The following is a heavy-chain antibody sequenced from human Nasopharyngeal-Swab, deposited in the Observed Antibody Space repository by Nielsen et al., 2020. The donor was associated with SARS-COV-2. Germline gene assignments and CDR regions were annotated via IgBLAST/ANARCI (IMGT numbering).Heavy chain of an antibody. CDR2: IYPGDSDT. D-gene: IGHD1-26*01. CDR1: GYSFTSYW. V-gene: IGHV5-51*01. Sequence: GGSLRLSCKGSGYSFTSYWIGWVRQMPGKGLEWMGIIYPGDSDTRYSPSFQGQVTISADKSISTAYLQWSSLKASDTAMYYCARLGTRPGWYFDLWGRGTPVTVSS. J-gene: IGHJ2*01. CDR3: ARLGTRPGWYFDL.